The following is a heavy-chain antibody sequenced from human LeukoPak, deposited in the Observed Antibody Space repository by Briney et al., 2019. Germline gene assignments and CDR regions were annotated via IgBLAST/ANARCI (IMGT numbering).Heavy chain of an antibody. Sequence: QAGGSLRLSCAASGFTFSDYWMSWVRQAPGKGLEWVATINQDGSEKFYVDSVKGRFTIFRDNAKNSLYLQMNSLRAEDTAVYYCASLLSSVAGTGYWGQGTLVTVSS. V-gene: IGHV3-7*03. CDR3: ASLLSSVAGTGY. J-gene: IGHJ4*02. CDR1: GFTFSDYW. CDR2: INQDGSEK. D-gene: IGHD6-19*01.